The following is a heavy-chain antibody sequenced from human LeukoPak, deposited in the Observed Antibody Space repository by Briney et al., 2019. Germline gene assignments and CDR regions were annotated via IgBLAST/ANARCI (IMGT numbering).Heavy chain of an antibody. CDR3: ARQGRGRGYYFDY. V-gene: IGHV4-59*08. CDR1: GGSISSYY. Sequence: PSETLSLTCTVSGGSISSYYWSWIRQPPGKGLEWIGYIYYSGSTNYNPSLKSRVTISVDTSKNQFSLKLSSVTAADTAVYYCARQGRGRGYYFDYWGQGTWSPSPQ. CDR2: IYYSGST. D-gene: IGHD2-15*01. J-gene: IGHJ4*02.